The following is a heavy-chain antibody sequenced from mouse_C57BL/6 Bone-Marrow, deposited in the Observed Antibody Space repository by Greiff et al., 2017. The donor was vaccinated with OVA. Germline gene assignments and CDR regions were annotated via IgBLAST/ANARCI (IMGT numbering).Heavy chain of an antibody. Sequence: EAGGGLVQPKGSLKLSCAASGFSFNTYAMNWVRQAPGKGLEWVARIRSKSNNYATYYADSVKDRFTISRDDSESMLYLQMNNLKTEDTAMYYCVRPSSPYYAMDYWGQGTSVTVSS. D-gene: IGHD6-2*01. J-gene: IGHJ4*01. CDR1: GFSFNTYA. CDR2: IRSKSNNYAT. V-gene: IGHV10-1*01. CDR3: VRPSSPYYAMDY.